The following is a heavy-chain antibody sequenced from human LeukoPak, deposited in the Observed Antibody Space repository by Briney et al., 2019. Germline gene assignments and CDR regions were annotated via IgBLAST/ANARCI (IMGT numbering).Heavy chain of an antibody. CDR3: AREDFVVATAGAFDI. J-gene: IGHJ3*02. D-gene: IGHD2-21*02. V-gene: IGHV3-74*01. CDR2: INSDGSST. Sequence: GGSLRLSCAASGFTFSSYWMHWVRQTPGKGLVWVSRINSDGSSTSYADSVKGRFTISRDNAKNTLYLQMNSLRAEDTAVYYCAREDFVVATAGAFDIWGQGTMVTVSS. CDR1: GFTFSSYW.